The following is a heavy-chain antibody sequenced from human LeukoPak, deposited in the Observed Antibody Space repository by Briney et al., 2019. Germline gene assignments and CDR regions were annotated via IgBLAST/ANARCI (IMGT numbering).Heavy chain of an antibody. J-gene: IGHJ6*03. CDR2: INPNSGGT. CDR3: ATLIAAAGTSYYYYMDV. Sequence: ASVKVSCKASGYTFTGYYMHWVRQAPGQGLEWMGWINPNSGGTNYAQKFQGRVTMTRDTSISTAYMELSRLRSDDTAVYYCATLIAAAGTSYYYYMDVWGKGTTVTVSS. D-gene: IGHD6-13*01. V-gene: IGHV1-2*02. CDR1: GYTFTGYY.